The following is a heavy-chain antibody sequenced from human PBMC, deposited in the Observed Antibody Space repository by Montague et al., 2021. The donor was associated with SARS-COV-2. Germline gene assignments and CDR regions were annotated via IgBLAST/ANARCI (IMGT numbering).Heavy chain of an antibody. D-gene: IGHD3-10*01. V-gene: IGHV4-34*01. Sequence: SETLSLTCAVSGGSFSGYYWSWIRQLPGKGLEWIGEINHSGSTXXXPSXXXRVTISRDTSKSQFSLTLSSVTAADTAVYYCARGPSSRYYDGSGIYKYFEYWGQGTLVTVSS. CDR3: ARGPSSRYYDGSGIYKYFEY. CDR1: GGSFSGYY. J-gene: IGHJ1*01. CDR2: INHSGST.